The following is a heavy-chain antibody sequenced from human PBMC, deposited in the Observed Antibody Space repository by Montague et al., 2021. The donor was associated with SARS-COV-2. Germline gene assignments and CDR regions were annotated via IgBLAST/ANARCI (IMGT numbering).Heavy chain of an antibody. CDR2: VYYSGST. J-gene: IGHJ3*01. CDR3: AREGGRIQLWLRGDDAFNL. V-gene: IGHV4-31*03. D-gene: IGHD5-18*01. Sequence: TLSLTCTVSGGSISDGGYSWTWTRQHPGKGLEWIGYVYYSGSTFYNPSLKSRITISVDTSKNQFSLKLSSVTAADTAVYYCAREGGRIQLWLRGDDAFNLWGQGTLVTVSS. CDR1: GGSISDGGYS.